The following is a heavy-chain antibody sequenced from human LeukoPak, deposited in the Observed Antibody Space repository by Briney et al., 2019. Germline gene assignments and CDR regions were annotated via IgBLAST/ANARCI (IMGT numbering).Heavy chain of an antibody. V-gene: IGHV4-39*07. J-gene: IGHJ4*02. D-gene: IGHD6-13*01. CDR2: IYYSGST. Sequence: PSETLSLTCTVSGGSISSSSYYWGWIRQPPGKGLEWIGSIYYSGSTYYNPSLKSRVTISVDTSKNQFSLKLSSVTAADTAVYYCAREVASGAAGYFDYWGQGTLVTVSS. CDR1: GGSISSSSYY. CDR3: AREVASGAAGYFDY.